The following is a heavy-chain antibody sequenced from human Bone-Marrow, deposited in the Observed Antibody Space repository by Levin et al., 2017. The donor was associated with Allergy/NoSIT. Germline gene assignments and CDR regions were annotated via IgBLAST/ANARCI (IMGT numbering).Heavy chain of an antibody. CDR1: GVTFNNHT. D-gene: IGHD3-3*01. J-gene: IGHJ6*02. V-gene: IGHV3-30-3*01. CDR3: ARVRRGDFWSGYYGYYYYYGMDV. Sequence: GESLKISCAASGVTFNNHTLHWVRQAPGKGLEWVALISSDGSRKYYADSVKGRFTISRDNSKNTLYLEMSSLRAEDTAVYYCARVRRGDFWSGYYGYYYYYGMDVWGQGTTVTVSS. CDR2: ISSDGSRK.